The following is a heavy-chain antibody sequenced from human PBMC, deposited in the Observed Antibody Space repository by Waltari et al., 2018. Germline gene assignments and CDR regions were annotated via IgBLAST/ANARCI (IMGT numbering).Heavy chain of an antibody. CDR3: ARGVTGLYNWFDP. CDR1: GGTISSGDYY. V-gene: IGHV4-30-4*08. Sequence: QVQLQESGPGLVKPSQTLSLTCSVSGGTISSGDYYWSWIRQPPGKGLEWIGYIYYSGSTYYNPSLKSRVTISVDTSKNQFSLKLSSVTAADTAVYYCARGVTGLYNWFDPWGQGTLVSVSS. J-gene: IGHJ5*02. CDR2: IYYSGST. D-gene: IGHD7-27*01.